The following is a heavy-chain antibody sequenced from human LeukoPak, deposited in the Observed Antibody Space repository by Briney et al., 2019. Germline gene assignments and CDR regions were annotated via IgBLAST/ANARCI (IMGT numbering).Heavy chain of an antibody. CDR1: GFTFSSYS. CDR2: ISSSSSTI. J-gene: IGHJ4*02. D-gene: IGHD3-9*01. Sequence: PGGSLRLSCAASGFTFSSYSMNWVRQAPGKGLEWVSYISSSSSTIYYADSVKGRFTISRDNAKNSLYLQMNSLRAEDTAVYYCARDIATGTLINFEYYFDYWGQGTLVTVSS. CDR3: ARDIATGTLINFEYYFDY. V-gene: IGHV3-48*01.